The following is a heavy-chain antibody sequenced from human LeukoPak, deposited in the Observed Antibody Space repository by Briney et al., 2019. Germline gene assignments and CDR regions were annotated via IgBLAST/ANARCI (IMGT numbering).Heavy chain of an antibody. CDR3: VKNPLTTVTLFDY. CDR2: IRYDGSNK. CDR1: GFTFSGSS. Sequence: PGGSLRLSCAASGFTFSGSSMHWVRQAPGKGLEWVAFIRYDGSNKYYADSVKGRFTISRDNSKNTLYLQMNSLRAEDTAVYYCVKNPLTTVTLFDYWGQGTLVTVSS. D-gene: IGHD4-17*01. V-gene: IGHV3-30*02. J-gene: IGHJ4*02.